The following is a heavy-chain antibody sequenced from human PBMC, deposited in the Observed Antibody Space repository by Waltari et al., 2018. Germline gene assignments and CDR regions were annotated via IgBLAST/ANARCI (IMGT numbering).Heavy chain of an antibody. V-gene: IGHV3-30*02. Sequence: QVQLLESGGGGVQPGGSLRLSCAASGFTFSSYGMHWVRQAPGKGLEWVAFIRYDGSNKYYAGSVKGRFTISRDNSKNTLYLQMNSLRAEDTAVYYCAKDLNDYIWGSYREDYWGQGTLVTVSS. CDR3: AKDLNDYIWGSYREDY. CDR2: IRYDGSNK. J-gene: IGHJ4*02. D-gene: IGHD3-16*02. CDR1: GFTFSSYG.